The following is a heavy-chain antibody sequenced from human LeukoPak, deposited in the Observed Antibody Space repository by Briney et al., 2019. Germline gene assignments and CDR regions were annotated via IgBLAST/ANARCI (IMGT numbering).Heavy chain of an antibody. CDR2: MNPYSANT. CDR3: ARDLRRWLQGLPGYYFDY. CDR1: GYTLTNYD. Sequence: GASVKVSCKASGYTLTNYDIHWVRQATGQGLEWMGWMNPYSANTGYAQNFQGRITITRNTSISTAYMELSSLRSEDTAVYYCARDLRRWLQGLPGYYFDYWGQGTLVTVSS. D-gene: IGHD5-24*01. V-gene: IGHV1-8*03. J-gene: IGHJ4*02.